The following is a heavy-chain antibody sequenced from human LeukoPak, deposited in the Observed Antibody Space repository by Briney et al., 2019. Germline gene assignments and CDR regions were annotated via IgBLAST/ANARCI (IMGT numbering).Heavy chain of an antibody. V-gene: IGHV4-59*01. CDR3: ARVGGDSSGWYEFDY. CDR1: GGSINSFY. Sequence: PSETLSLTCTVSGGSINSFYWTWIRQPPGKGLEWIGYIYYSGSTNYNPSLKSRVTISVDTSKNQFSLKLSSVTAADTAVYYCARVGGDSSGWYEFDYWGQGTLVTVSS. J-gene: IGHJ4*02. CDR2: IYYSGST. D-gene: IGHD6-19*01.